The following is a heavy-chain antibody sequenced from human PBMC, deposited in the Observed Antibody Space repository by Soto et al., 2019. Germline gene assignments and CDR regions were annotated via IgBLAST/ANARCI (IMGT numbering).Heavy chain of an antibody. V-gene: IGHV3-15*07. J-gene: IGHJ4*02. D-gene: IGHD5-12*01. CDR2: IKSKTDGGTT. CDR3: TTSGYDPGPAQYFDY. Sequence: GGSLRLSCAASGFTFTNAWMNWVRQAPGKGLEWVGRIKSKTDGGTTDYAAPVKGRFTISRDDSKNTLYLQMNSLKTEDTAVYYCTTSGYDPGPAQYFDYWGQGTLVTVSS. CDR1: GFTFTNAW.